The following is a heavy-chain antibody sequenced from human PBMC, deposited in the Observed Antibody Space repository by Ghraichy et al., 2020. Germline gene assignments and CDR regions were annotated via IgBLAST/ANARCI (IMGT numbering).Heavy chain of an antibody. J-gene: IGHJ4*02. V-gene: IGHV3-66*01. D-gene: IGHD1-26*01. Sequence: LNISCAASGFTVSSNYMSWVRQAPGKGLEWVSVIYSGGSTYYADSVKGRFTISRDNSKNTLYLQMNSLRAEDTAVYYCAGFPRVVGATTPFNYWGQGTLVTVSS. CDR1: GFTVSSNY. CDR2: IYSGGST. CDR3: AGFPRVVGATTPFNY.